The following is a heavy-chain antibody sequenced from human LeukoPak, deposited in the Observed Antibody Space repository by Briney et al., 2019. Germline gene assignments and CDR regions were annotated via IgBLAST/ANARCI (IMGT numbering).Heavy chain of an antibody. CDR3: ARDPGYYGMDV. CDR2: IYHSGST. CDR1: GGSISSGGYS. J-gene: IGHJ6*04. Sequence: SETLSLTCAVSGGSISSGGYSWSWIRQPPGKGLEWIGYIYHSGSTYYNPSLKSRVTISVDTSKNQSSLKLSSVTAADTAVYYCARDPGYYGMDVWGKGTTVTVSS. V-gene: IGHV4-30-2*01.